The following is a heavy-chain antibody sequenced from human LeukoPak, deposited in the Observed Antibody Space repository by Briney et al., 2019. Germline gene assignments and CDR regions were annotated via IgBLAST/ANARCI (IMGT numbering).Heavy chain of an antibody. D-gene: IGHD3-16*01. J-gene: IGHJ4*02. CDR3: ARDQGRGSYSDY. V-gene: IGHV1-69*13. Sequence: SVKVSCKASGGTFSSYAISWVRQAPGQGLEWMGGIIPIFGTANYAQKFQGRVTITADESTSTAYMELSSLRSEDTAVYYYARDQGRGSYSDYWGQGTLVTVSS. CDR2: IIPIFGTA. CDR1: GGTFSSYA.